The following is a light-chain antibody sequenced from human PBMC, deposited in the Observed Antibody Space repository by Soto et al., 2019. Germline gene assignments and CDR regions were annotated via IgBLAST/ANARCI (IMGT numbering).Light chain of an antibody. CDR2: AIS. V-gene: IGKV3-20*01. CDR3: QRYGTSRGT. J-gene: IGKJ2*01. Sequence: EIVLTQSPGTLSLSPGERATLSCRASESVTSTHLAWYQQKGGQAPRLLIYAISTRASGIPDRFSGSGSGTDFTLTISRLEPEDFEVYYCQRYGTSRGTFGHGTKLEIK. CDR1: ESVTSTH.